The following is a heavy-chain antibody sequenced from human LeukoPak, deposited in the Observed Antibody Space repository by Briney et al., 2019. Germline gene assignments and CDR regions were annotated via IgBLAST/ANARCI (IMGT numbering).Heavy chain of an antibody. Sequence: GGSLRLSCAASGFTVSGNYMSWVRQAPGKGLEGVSVIYSGGRTYYADSVKGRFTISRDNSKNALYLQMNSLRAEDTAVCYCARGPYSNALSYYYYYGMDVWGQGTTVTVSS. V-gene: IGHV3-66*02. CDR3: ARGPYSNALSYYYYYGMDV. D-gene: IGHD4-11*01. CDR1: GFTVSGNY. J-gene: IGHJ6*02. CDR2: IYSGGRT.